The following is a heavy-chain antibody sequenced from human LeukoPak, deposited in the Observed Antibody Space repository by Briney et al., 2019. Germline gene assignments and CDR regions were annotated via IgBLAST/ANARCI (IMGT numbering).Heavy chain of an antibody. V-gene: IGHV3-66*01. J-gene: IGHJ4*02. CDR2: IYVAGDR. CDR1: GFTVSKY. Sequence: GGTLRLSCAASGFTVSKYISWVRQAPEKGLEWVSVIYVAGDRHYADSVKGRFTISKDSSKNTVYLQMNSLRADDTAVYYCARVDSWGQGTLVIVSS. CDR3: ARVDS.